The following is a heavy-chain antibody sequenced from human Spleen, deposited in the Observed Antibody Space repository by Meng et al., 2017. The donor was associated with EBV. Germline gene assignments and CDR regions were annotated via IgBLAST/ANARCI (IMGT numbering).Heavy chain of an antibody. J-gene: IGHJ4*02. CDR1: GFSLSTTGVV. D-gene: IGHD3-9*01. V-gene: IGHV2-5*02. CDR3: VHIPPGYFDWLFDY. Sequence: NLKESGPALLKPTQTLTLTCTFSGFSLSTTGVVVGWIRQTPGKALEWLALIYWDDDKRYSQSLKNRLTITKDTSKTQVVLTVTNMDPVDTATYYCVHIPPGYFDWLFDYWGQGTLVTVSS. CDR2: IYWDDDK.